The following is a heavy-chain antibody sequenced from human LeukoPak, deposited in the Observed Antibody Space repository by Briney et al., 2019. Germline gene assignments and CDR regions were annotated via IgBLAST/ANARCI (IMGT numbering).Heavy chain of an antibody. J-gene: IGHJ5*02. CDR2: IYYSGST. CDR3: ARDIAAAGFDP. CDR1: GGSLSSYY. V-gene: IGHV4-59*01. D-gene: IGHD6-13*01. Sequence: SETLSLTCTVSGGSLSSYYWSWIRQPPGKGLEWIGYIYYSGSTNYNPSLKSRVTISVDTSKNQFSLKLSSVTAADTAVYYCARDIAAAGFDPWGQGTLVTVSS.